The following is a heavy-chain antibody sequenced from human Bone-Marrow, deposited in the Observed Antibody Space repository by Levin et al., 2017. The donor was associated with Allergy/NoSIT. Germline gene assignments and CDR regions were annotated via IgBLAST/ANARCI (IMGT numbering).Heavy chain of an antibody. CDR3: ASIGYTISYYAYAMDV. CDR1: GGSISNSY. Sequence: SQTLSLTCSVSGGSISNSYWSWIRQAPGKGLEWIGYIKNSGTTKYNPSLNSRVTISADTSKNQASLRLTSVTAADTAVYYCASIGYTISYYAYAMDVWGQGTTVTVSS. J-gene: IGHJ6*02. CDR2: IKNSGTT. V-gene: IGHV4-59*01. D-gene: IGHD5-12*01.